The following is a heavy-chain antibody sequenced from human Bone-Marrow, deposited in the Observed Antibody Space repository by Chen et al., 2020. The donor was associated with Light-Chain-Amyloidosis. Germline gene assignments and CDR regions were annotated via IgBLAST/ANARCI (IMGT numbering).Heavy chain of an antibody. D-gene: IGHD5-12*01. CDR1: GYTFPNYW. CDR3: ARRRDGYNFDY. CDR2: INPGDSDA. V-gene: IGHV5-51*01. Sequence: EVQLEQSGPEVKKHGESLKISCKGSGYTFPNYWIGWVRQMPGKGLEWMGVINPGDSDARYSPSVEGQVTISAVKSITTAYLQWRSLKASDTAMYDCARRRDGYNFDYWGQGTLVTVSS. J-gene: IGHJ4*02.